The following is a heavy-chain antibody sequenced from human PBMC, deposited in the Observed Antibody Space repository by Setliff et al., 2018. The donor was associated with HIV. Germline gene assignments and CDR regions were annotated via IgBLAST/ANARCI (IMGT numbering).Heavy chain of an antibody. J-gene: IGHJ6*02. CDR1: GFSLSNGRMG. CDR3: ARLWFGAPGTDFYYYGMDV. D-gene: IGHD3-10*01. V-gene: IGHV2-26*01. Sequence: SGPTLVNPTETLTLTCTVSGFSLSNGRMGVSWIRQPPGKALEWLANIFSNDEKSYSTSLRSRLTIPKDTSKSQVVLSLSNMDPVDTATYYCARLWFGAPGTDFYYYGMDVWGQGTTVTVS. CDR2: IFSNDEK.